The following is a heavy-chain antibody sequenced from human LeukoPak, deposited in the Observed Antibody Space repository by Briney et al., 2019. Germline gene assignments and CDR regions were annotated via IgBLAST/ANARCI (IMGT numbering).Heavy chain of an antibody. V-gene: IGHV1-46*01. Sequence: ASVKVSCKASGYTFTSYYMHWVRQAPGQGLGWMGIINPSGGSTSYAQKFQGRVTMTRDMSTSTVYMELSSLRSEDTAVYYCAREIYDSSGYFHWFDPWGQGTLVTVSS. J-gene: IGHJ5*02. CDR2: INPSGGST. D-gene: IGHD3-22*01. CDR3: AREIYDSSGYFHWFDP. CDR1: GYTFTSYY.